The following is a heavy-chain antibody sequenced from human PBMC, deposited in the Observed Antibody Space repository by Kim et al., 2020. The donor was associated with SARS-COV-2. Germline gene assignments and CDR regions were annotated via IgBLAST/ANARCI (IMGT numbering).Heavy chain of an antibody. V-gene: IGHV4-39*07. J-gene: IGHJ4*02. CDR2: IYYSGST. CDR1: GGSISSSSYY. D-gene: IGHD6-13*01. Sequence: SETLSLTCTVSGGSISSSSYYWGWIRQPPGKGLEWIGSIYYSGSTYYNPSLKSRVTISVDTSKNQFSLKLSSVTAADTAVYYCARESGSWYEFDYWGQGTLVTVSS. CDR3: ARESGSWYEFDY.